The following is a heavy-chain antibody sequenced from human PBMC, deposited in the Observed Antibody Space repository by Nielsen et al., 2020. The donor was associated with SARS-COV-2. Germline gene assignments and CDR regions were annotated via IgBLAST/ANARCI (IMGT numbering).Heavy chain of an antibody. Sequence: ALVKVSCKASGYTFTSYAMNWVRQAPGQGLEWMGWINTNTGNPTYAQGFTGRFVFSLDTSVSTAYLQISSLKAEDTAVYYCARGQDDYGDYWFDPWGQGTLVTVSS. D-gene: IGHD4-17*01. CDR2: INTNTGNP. CDR1: GYTFTSYA. CDR3: ARGQDDYGDYWFDP. J-gene: IGHJ5*02. V-gene: IGHV7-4-1*02.